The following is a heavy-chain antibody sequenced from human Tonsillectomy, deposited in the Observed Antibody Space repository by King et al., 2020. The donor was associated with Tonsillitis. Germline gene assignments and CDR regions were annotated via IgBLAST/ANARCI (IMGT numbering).Heavy chain of an antibody. Sequence: VQLQVSGPGLVKPSQTLSLTCTVSGGSISSGSYYWSWIRQPAGKGLEWIGRIYTSVSTHYNPSLKSRVTMSVDTSKNQFSLKLSSVTAADTAVYYCARDQSIFGVANTLFDYWGQGTLVTVSS. CDR1: GGSISSGSYY. J-gene: IGHJ4*02. D-gene: IGHD3-3*01. V-gene: IGHV4-61*02. CDR3: ARDQSIFGVANTLFDY. CDR2: IYTSVST.